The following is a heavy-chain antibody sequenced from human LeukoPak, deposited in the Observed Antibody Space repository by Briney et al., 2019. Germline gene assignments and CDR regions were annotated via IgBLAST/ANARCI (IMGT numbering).Heavy chain of an antibody. D-gene: IGHD2-15*01. CDR2: IRYDGSNK. Sequence: GGSLRLSCAASGFTFSSYGMHWVRQTPGKGLEWVAFIRYDGSNKYYADSVKGRFTISRDNSKNTLYLQMNSLRAEDTAVYYCAKVGSSNISLHTYFDYWGQGTLVTVSS. J-gene: IGHJ4*02. CDR1: GFTFSSYG. V-gene: IGHV3-30*02. CDR3: AKVGSSNISLHTYFDY.